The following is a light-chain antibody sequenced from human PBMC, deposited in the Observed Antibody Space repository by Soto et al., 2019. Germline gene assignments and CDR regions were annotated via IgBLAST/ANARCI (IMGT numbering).Light chain of an antibody. CDR3: QQYAGSRT. CDR1: QSVSSN. J-gene: IGKJ1*01. V-gene: IGKV3-15*01. CDR2: GAF. Sequence: EIVMTQSPATLSVSPGERATLSCRASQSVSSNLAWYQQKPGQVPSLLIYGAFTRTTAFPDRFSGSGSGTEFTLTISSLQSEDFAVYYCQQYAGSRTFGQGTKVDIK.